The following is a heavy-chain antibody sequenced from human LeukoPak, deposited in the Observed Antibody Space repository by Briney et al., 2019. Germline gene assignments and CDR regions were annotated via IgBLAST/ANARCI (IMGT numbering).Heavy chain of an antibody. CDR3: ASWRRYNWNDEFDY. J-gene: IGHJ4*02. D-gene: IGHD1-1*01. Sequence: SVKVSCKASGGTFTSYAISWVRQATGQGLEWMGGIIPIFGTANYAKKFQGRVTITADESTSTAYMELSSLRSEDTAVYYCASWRRYNWNDEFDYWGQGTLVTVSS. CDR1: GGTFTSYA. CDR2: IIPIFGTA. V-gene: IGHV1-69*01.